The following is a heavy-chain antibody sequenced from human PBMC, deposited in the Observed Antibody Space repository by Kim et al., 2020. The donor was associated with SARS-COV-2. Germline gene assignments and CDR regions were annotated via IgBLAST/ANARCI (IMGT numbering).Heavy chain of an antibody. CDR2: I. Sequence: IRYADSGVSRFTIPRDNAKNSLYLQMRSLGAEDTAVYYCARGSDWYFDLWGRGTLVTVSS. J-gene: IGHJ2*01. V-gene: IGHV3-48*04. CDR3: ARGSDWYFDL.